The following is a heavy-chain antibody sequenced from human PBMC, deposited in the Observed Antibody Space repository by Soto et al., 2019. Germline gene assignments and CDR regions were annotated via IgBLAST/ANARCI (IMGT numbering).Heavy chain of an antibody. CDR2: IYYSGST. J-gene: IGHJ4*02. V-gene: IGHV4-39*01. CDR3: ARIVLWFGELSPYYFDY. D-gene: IGHD3-10*01. CDR1: GGSISSSSYY. Sequence: QLQLQESGPGLVKPSETLSLTCTVSGGSISSSSYYWGWIRQPPGKGLEWIGSIYYSGSTYYNPSLKSRVTISVDTSKNQFSLKLRSVTAADTAVYYWARIVLWFGELSPYYFDYWGQGTLVTVSS.